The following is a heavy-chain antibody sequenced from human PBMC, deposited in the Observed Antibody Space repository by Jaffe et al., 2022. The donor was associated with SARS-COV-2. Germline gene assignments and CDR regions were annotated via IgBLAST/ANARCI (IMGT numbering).Heavy chain of an antibody. CDR2: IYYSGST. V-gene: IGHV4-59*01. J-gene: IGHJ5*02. CDR1: GGSISSYY. D-gene: IGHD5-18*01. Sequence: QVQLQESGPGLVKPSETLSLTCTVSGGSISSYYWSWIRQPPGKGLEWIGYIYYSGSTNYNPSLKSRVTISVDTSKNQFSLKLSSVTAADTAVYYCARDSPASFSGYSYGYGWFDPWGQGTLVTVSS. CDR3: ARDSPASFSGYSYGYGWFDP.